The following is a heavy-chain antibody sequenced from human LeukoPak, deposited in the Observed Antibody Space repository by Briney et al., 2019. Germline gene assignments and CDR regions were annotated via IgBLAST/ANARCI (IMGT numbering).Heavy chain of an antibody. CDR3: ALGVWDDY. J-gene: IGHJ4*02. D-gene: IGHD3-16*01. V-gene: IGHV3-23*01. CDR1: GFTFSTYA. Sequence: GGSLRLSCAASGFTFSTYAMGWARQAPGKGLEWVSGISGGVGSTYYADSVKGRFTISRDNSKNTLYLQMNSLRAEDTAVYYCALGVWDDYWGQGTLVTVSS. CDR2: ISGGVGST.